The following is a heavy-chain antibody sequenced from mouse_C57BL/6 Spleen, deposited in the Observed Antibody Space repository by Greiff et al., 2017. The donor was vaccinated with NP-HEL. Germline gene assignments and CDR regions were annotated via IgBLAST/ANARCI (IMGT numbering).Heavy chain of an antibody. Sequence: VQLQQPGAELVMPGASVKLSCKASGYTFTSYWMHWVKQRPGQGLEWIGEIDPSDSYTNYNQKFKGKSTLTVDKSSSTAYMQLSSLTSEDSAVYYGARSGGSYDGCYFAYWGKGTLVTVAA. CDR2: IDPSDSYT. CDR1: GYTFTSYW. D-gene: IGHD2-3*01. V-gene: IGHV1-69*01. J-gene: IGHJ3*01. CDR3: ARSGGSYDGCYFAY.